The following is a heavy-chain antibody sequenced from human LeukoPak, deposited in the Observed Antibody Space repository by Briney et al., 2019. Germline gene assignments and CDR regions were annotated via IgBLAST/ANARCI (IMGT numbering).Heavy chain of an antibody. CDR3: ARDRKYYDSGGYYPYY. J-gene: IGHJ4*02. V-gene: IGHV3-21*01. CDR2: ISTSSSYI. CDR1: GFTFSSYS. Sequence: PGGSLRLSCAASGFTFSSYSMNWLRQAPGKGLEWVSSISTSSSYIYYADSVKGRFTISRDNAKNSLFLQMNSLRAEDTAVYYCARDRKYYDSGGYYPYYWGQGTLVTVSS. D-gene: IGHD3-22*01.